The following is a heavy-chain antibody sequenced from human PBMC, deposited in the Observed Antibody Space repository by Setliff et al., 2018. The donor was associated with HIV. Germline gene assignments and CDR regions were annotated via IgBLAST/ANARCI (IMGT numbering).Heavy chain of an antibody. CDR2: IYHSGST. J-gene: IGHJ5*02. D-gene: IGHD3-3*01. CDR3: ARESASTIFGVVIPSWFDP. V-gene: IGHV4-38-2*02. Sequence: KTSETLSLTCGVSGYSISRGYYWGWMRQPPGKGLEWIGTIYHSGSTYYNPSLKSRVTISVDTSQNQFSLKLTSVTAADTAVYYCARESASTIFGVVIPSWFDPWGQGTLVTVSS. CDR1: GYSISRGYY.